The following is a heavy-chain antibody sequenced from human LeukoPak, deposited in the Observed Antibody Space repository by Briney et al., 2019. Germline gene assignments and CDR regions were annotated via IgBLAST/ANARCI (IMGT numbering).Heavy chain of an antibody. Sequence: SETLSLTCTVSGGSISSYYWSWIRQPPGKGLEWIGYIYYSGSTNYNPSLKSRVTISVDTSKNQFSLKLSSVTAADTAAYYCARDRVADYVWGSYRYSNWFDPWGQGTLVTVSS. CDR3: ARDRVADYVWGSYRYSNWFDP. V-gene: IGHV4-59*01. J-gene: IGHJ5*02. CDR2: IYYSGST. CDR1: GGSISSYY. D-gene: IGHD3-16*02.